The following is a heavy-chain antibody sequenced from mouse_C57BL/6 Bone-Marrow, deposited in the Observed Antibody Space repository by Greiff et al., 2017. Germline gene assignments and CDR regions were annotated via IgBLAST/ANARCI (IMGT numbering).Heavy chain of an antibody. J-gene: IGHJ2*01. CDR3: ARRWDGY. D-gene: IGHD4-1*01. CDR1: GYTFTDYY. CDR2: IYPGSGNT. V-gene: IGHV1-76*01. Sequence: QVQLKESGAELVRPGASVKLSCKASGYTFTDYYINWVKQRPGQGLEWIARIYPGSGNTYYNEKFKGKATLTAEKSSSTAYMQLSSLTSEASAVYFCARRWDGYWGQGTTLTVSS.